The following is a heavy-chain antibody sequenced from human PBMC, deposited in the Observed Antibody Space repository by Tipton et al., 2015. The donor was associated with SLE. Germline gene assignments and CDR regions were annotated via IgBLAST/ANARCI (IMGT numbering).Heavy chain of an antibody. CDR1: GDSISSYY. CDR3: ARAPGLERSYYYYYYMDV. CDR2: VFHTGST. D-gene: IGHD1-1*01. J-gene: IGHJ6*03. V-gene: IGHV4-4*07. Sequence: TLSLTCTISGDSISSYYWTWIRQPAGKGLEWLGYVFHTGSTNYNPSLNGRVTMSVDTSKNQFSLRLSSVTAADTAVYYCARAPGLERSYYYYYYMDVWGKGTTVTVSS.